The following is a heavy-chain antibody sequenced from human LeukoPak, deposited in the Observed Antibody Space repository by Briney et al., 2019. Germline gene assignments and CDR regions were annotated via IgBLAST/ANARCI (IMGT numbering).Heavy chain of an antibody. J-gene: IGHJ3*02. V-gene: IGHV3-9*01. CDR1: GSTFDDYA. CDR2: ISWNSGSI. CDR3: AKDNGRAFDI. Sequence: PGGSLRLSCAASGSTFDDYAMHWVRQAPGKGLEWVSGISWNSGSIGYADSVKGRFTISRDNAKNSLYLQMNSLRAEDTALYYCAKDNGRAFDIWGQGTMVTVSS.